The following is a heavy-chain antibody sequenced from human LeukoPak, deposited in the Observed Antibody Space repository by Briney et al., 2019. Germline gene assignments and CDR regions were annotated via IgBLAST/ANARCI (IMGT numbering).Heavy chain of an antibody. J-gene: IGHJ6*02. CDR1: GFTFTSYY. D-gene: IGHD5-24*01. CDR2: INPSGGST. CDR3: ARDRDGYNYNPYYYGMDV. V-gene: IGHV1-46*01. Sequence: GASVKVSCKASGFTFTSYYMHWVRQAPGQGLEWMGIINPSGGSTSYAQKFQGRVTMTRDTSTSTVYMELSSLRSEDTAVYYCARDRDGYNYNPYYYGMDVWGQGTTVTVSS.